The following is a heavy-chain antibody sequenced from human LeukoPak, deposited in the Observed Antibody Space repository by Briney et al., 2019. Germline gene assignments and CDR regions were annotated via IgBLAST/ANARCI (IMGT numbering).Heavy chain of an antibody. J-gene: IGHJ4*02. CDR3: ARAVGVAVAGMELDY. CDR2: IYYSGST. Sequence: PSETLSLTCTVSGGSISSYYWSWIRQPPGKGLGWIGYIYYSGSTNYNPSLKSRVTISVDTSKNQSSLKLSSVTAADTAVYYCARAVGVAVAGMELDYWGQGTLVTVSS. D-gene: IGHD6-19*01. V-gene: IGHV4-59*01. CDR1: GGSISSYY.